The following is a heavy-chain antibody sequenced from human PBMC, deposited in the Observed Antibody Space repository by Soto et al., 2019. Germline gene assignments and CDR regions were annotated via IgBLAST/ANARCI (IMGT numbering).Heavy chain of an antibody. J-gene: IGHJ5*02. CDR3: ARINLGL. V-gene: IGHV4-34*01. CDR2: INHSGST. CDR1: GGSFSGYY. Sequence: QVQLQQWGAGLLKPSETLSLTCAVYGGSFSGYYWSWIRQPPGKGLEWIGEINHSGSTNYNPSLKXRXXISVDTSKNQFSLRLSSVTAADTAVYYCARINLGLWGQGTLVTVSS.